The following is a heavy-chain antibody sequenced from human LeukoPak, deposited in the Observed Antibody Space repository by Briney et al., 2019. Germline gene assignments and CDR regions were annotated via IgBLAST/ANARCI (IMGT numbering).Heavy chain of an antibody. D-gene: IGHD1-26*01. Sequence: SETLSLTCAVAGASLSGFFWNWIRQSPGKGLEWIGEMNQGGGARFNPSLESRVIIAVDTSKNQFTLKVNSVTDADTAVYYCARGSIVGWFDPWGQGTLVTVSS. CDR2: MNQGGGA. CDR3: ARGSIVGWFDP. CDR1: GASLSGFF. V-gene: IGHV4-34*01. J-gene: IGHJ5*02.